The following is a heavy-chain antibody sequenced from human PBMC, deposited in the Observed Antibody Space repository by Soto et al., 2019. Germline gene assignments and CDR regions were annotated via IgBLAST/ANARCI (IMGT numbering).Heavy chain of an antibody. CDR1: GYTFTGYY. J-gene: IGHJ6*03. CDR2: INPNSGGT. D-gene: IGHD4-17*01. Sequence: ASVKVSCKASGYTFTGYYMHWVRQAPGQGLEWMGWINPNSGGTNYAQKFQGWVTMTRDTSISTAYMELSRLRSDDTAVYYCARDNGGYYYYYMDVWGKGTTVTAP. CDR3: ARDNGGYYYYYMDV. V-gene: IGHV1-2*04.